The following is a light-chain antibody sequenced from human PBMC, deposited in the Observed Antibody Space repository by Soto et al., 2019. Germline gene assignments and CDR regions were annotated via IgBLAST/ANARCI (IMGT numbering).Light chain of an antibody. CDR3: QQRSNWPPIT. Sequence: EIVMTQSPATLSVSPGERATLSCRASQSVSSNLAWYQQKPGQAPRLLIYDASTRATGIPARFSGSGSGTEFTLTISSLQAEDAAVYYCQQRSNWPPITFGQGTRLEIK. J-gene: IGKJ5*01. CDR1: QSVSSN. CDR2: DAS. V-gene: IGKV3D-15*01.